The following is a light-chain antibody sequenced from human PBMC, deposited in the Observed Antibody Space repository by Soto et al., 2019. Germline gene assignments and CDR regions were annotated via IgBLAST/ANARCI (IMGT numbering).Light chain of an antibody. J-gene: IGKJ1*01. Sequence: EIVRTQSPATLSLSPGERATLSCRASQSVSSNLAWYQQKPGQAPRLLIYGASTRATGIPARFSGSGSGTEFTLTLSSLQSEDFAVYYCQQYNNWPQTFGQGTKVEIK. V-gene: IGKV3-15*01. CDR2: GAS. CDR3: QQYNNWPQT. CDR1: QSVSSN.